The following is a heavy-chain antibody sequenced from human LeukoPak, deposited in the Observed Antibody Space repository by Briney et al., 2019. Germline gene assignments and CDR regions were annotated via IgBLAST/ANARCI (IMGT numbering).Heavy chain of an antibody. D-gene: IGHD6-19*01. CDR1: GYTFTGYY. CDR3: ARGGSSGWYPFGY. CDR2: INPNSGGT. V-gene: IGHV1-2*04. J-gene: IGHJ4*02. Sequence: ASVKVSCKASGYTFTGYYMHWVRQAPGQGLEWMGWINPNSGGTNYAQKFQGWVTMTRDTSINTAYMELSRLRSDDTAVYYCARGGSSGWYPFGYWGQGTLVTVSS.